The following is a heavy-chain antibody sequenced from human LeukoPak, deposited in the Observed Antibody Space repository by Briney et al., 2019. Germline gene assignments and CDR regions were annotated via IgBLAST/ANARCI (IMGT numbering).Heavy chain of an antibody. V-gene: IGHV3-21*01. CDR1: GFTFSSYS. J-gene: IGHJ4*02. CDR3: ARELAAMAQNADY. Sequence: GGSLRLSCAASGFTFSSYSMHWVRQAPGKGLEWVSSISSSSSYIYYADSVKGRFTISRDNAKNSLYLQMNSLRAEDTAVYYCARELAAMAQNADYWGQGTLVTVSS. CDR2: ISSSSSYI. D-gene: IGHD2-2*01.